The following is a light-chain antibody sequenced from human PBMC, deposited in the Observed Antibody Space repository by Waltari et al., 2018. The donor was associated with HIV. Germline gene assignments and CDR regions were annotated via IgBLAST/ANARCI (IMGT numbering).Light chain of an antibody. CDR1: QTINNY. CDR2: AAS. V-gene: IGKV1-39*01. J-gene: IGKJ5*01. CDR3: QQTYRTPQT. Sequence: DIQITQSPSSLSASVGDRVTITCRASQTINNYLNWYKQTPGKAPKLLIFAASNLQSGVPSRFSGLGYGTDFTLTVSSLEPEDFATYYCQQTYRTPQTFGQGTRVEI.